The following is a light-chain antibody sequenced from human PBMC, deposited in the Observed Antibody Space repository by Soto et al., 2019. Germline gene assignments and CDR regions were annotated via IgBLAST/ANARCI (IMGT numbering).Light chain of an antibody. CDR1: QSVSSSY. CDR2: GAS. J-gene: IGKJ1*01. CDR3: QQYGNSRT. Sequence: EIVLTQSPGTLSLSPGERATLSCRASQSVSSSYLAWYQQKPGQAPRLLIYGASSRATGIPDRFRGSGSGTDFSLSSRTLEPEYIAVYYFQQYGNSRTFGQGTKVEIQ. V-gene: IGKV3-20*01.